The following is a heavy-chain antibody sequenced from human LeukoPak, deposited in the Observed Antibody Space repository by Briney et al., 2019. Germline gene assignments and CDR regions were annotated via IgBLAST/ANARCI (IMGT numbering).Heavy chain of an antibody. D-gene: IGHD6-19*01. Sequence: TGGSLRLSCAASGFTFSGSAMHWVRQASGKGLEWVGRIRSKANSYATAYAASVKGRFTISRDDSKNTAYLQMNSLKTEDTAVYYCTSSVGQWLVWGQGTLVTVSP. V-gene: IGHV3-73*01. CDR3: TSSVGQWLV. CDR1: GFTFSGSA. CDR2: IRSKANSYAT. J-gene: IGHJ4*02.